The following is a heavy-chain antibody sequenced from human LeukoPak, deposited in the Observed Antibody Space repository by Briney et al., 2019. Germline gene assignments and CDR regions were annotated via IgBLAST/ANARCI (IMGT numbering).Heavy chain of an antibody. CDR3: AKRWWLVLGSFDY. V-gene: IGHV3-23*01. D-gene: IGHD6-19*01. CDR1: GFTFSSYA. Sequence: PGGSLRLSCAASGFTFSSYAMSWVRQAPGKGLEWVSGITSTGGSAYYADSVKGRFTVSRDNSKNTLYLQMNSLRAEDTAIYYCAKRWWLVLGSFDYWGQGTLVTVSS. J-gene: IGHJ4*02. CDR2: ITSTGGSA.